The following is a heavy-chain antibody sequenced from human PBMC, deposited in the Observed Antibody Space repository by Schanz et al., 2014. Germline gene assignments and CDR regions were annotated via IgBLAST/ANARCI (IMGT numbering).Heavy chain of an antibody. D-gene: IGHD2-21*01. J-gene: IGHJ1*01. CDR1: GFTFSSYY. CDR3: AREFVN. V-gene: IGHV3-11*01. CDR2: IISTGGTI. Sequence: PGGSLRLSCAASGFTFSSYYMSWIRQAPGKGLEWVSSIISTGGTIYYVDSVRGRFTISRDNAKNSLYLQMNSPRVDDTAVYYCAREFVNWGQGTLVTVSS.